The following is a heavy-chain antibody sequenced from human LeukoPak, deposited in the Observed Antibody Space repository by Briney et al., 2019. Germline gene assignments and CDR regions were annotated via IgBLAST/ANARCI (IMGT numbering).Heavy chain of an antibody. V-gene: IGHV3-74*01. D-gene: IGHD3-22*01. CDR2: INSDGRTT. Sequence: GSLRLSCAASGFTFSNNWMHWVRQAPGKGLVWVSRINSDGRTTTYADSVKGRFTISRDNAKNTLYMQMNSLRAEDTAVYYCAMIKEGWGQGTLVTVSS. CDR1: GFTFSNNW. J-gene: IGHJ4*02. CDR3: AMIKEG.